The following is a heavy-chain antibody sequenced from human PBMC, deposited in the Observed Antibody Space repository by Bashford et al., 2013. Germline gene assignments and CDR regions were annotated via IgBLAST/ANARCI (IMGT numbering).Heavy chain of an antibody. D-gene: IGHD2-15*01. J-gene: IGHJ2*01. CDR1: GGSISSTSYY. CDR2: IYYDGST. V-gene: IGHV4-39*01. Sequence: SETLSLTCTVSGGSISSTSYYWGWIRQPPGKGLEWIGNIYYDGSTYYNPSLKSRVTISVDTSKNQFSLKLSSVTAADTAVYYCARLVVVLATPGYFDLWGRGTLVTVSS. CDR3: ARLVVVLATPGYFDL.